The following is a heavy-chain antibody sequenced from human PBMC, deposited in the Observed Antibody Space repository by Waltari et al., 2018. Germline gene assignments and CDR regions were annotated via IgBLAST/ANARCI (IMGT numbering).Heavy chain of an antibody. CDR1: GFTFSSYA. Sequence: QVQLVESGGGVVQPGRSLRLSCAASGFTFSSYAMHWVRQAPGKGLEGVAVISYDGRIKYYADSVKGRFTISRDNSKNTLYLQVNSLRAEDTAVYYCARDGPTTVTYLFYFDYWGQGTLVTVSS. D-gene: IGHD4-17*01. V-gene: IGHV3-30*01. CDR3: ARDGPTTVTYLFYFDY. CDR2: ISYDGRIK. J-gene: IGHJ4*02.